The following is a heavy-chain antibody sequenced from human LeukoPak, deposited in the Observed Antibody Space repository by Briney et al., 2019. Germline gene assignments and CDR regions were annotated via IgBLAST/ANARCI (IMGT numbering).Heavy chain of an antibody. D-gene: IGHD3-16*01. J-gene: IGHJ4*02. V-gene: IGHV3-7*01. CDR2: IKQDGSEK. CDR1: GFTFSSYW. CDR3: ARDILDYVWGSFGY. Sequence: GGSLRLSCAASGFTFSSYWMSWVRQAPGKGLEWVANIKQDGSEKYYVDSVKGRFTISRDNAKNSLYLQMNSLRAEDTAVYYCARDILDYVWGSFGYWGQGTLVTVSS.